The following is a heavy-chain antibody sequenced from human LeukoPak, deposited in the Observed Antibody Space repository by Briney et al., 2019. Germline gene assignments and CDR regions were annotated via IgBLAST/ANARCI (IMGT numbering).Heavy chain of an antibody. J-gene: IGHJ5*02. CDR2: IYYSGSI. D-gene: IGHD3-9*01. Sequence: SETLSLTCTVSGGSISSYYWSWIRQPPGKGLEWIGYIYYSGSINYNPSLKSRVTISVDTSKNQFSLKLSSVTAADTAVYYCARDRSSPYDILTGRAWFDPWGQGTLVTVSS. V-gene: IGHV4-59*01. CDR3: ARDRSSPYDILTGRAWFDP. CDR1: GGSISSYY.